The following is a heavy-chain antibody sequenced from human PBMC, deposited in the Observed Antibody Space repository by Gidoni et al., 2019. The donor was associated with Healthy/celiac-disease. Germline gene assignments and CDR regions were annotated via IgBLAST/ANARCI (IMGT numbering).Heavy chain of an antibody. CDR1: GFNLSSYG. CDR3: ARDGGFGELLVDY. D-gene: IGHD3-10*01. J-gene: IGHJ4*02. CDR2: ISYDGSNK. Sequence: QVQLVESGGGVVHPGRSLRLSCAASGFNLSSYGIHWVRQAPGKGLEWVEVISYDGSNKYYADSVKGRFTISRDNSKNTLYLQMNSLRAEDTAVYYCARDGGFGELLVDYWGQGTLVTVSS. V-gene: IGHV3-30*03.